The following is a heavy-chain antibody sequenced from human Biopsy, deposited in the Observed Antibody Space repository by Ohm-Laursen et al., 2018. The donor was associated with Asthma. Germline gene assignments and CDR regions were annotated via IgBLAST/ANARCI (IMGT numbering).Heavy chain of an antibody. V-gene: IGHV3-7*03. J-gene: IGHJ6*02. CDR3: ARGGYYGDRRHHNGLDV. D-gene: IGHD4-17*01. CDR2: IKHDGSEK. Sequence: GSLRLSCAASGFTFGDYCMSWVRQVPGQGLEWVANIKHDGSEKNHVDSLKGRFTISRDNAKNSLYLHMNSLRAEDTAVYYCARGGYYGDRRHHNGLDVWGQGTTVTVSS. CDR1: GFTFGDYC.